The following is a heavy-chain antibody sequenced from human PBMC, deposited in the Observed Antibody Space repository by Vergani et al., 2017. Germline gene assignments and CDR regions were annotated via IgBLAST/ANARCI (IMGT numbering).Heavy chain of an antibody. D-gene: IGHD3-22*01. CDR1: GYTFTSYG. J-gene: IGHJ3*02. V-gene: IGHV1-18*01. Sequence: QVQLVQSGAEVKKPGASVKVSCKASGYTFTSYGISWVRQAPGQGLEWMGWISAYNGNTNYAQKLQGRVTMTTDTSTSTAYMELSSLRSDDTAVYYCARGRCYYYDSSGYFTPDAFDIWGQGTMVTVSS. CDR3: ARGRCYYYDSSGYFTPDAFDI. CDR2: ISAYNGNT.